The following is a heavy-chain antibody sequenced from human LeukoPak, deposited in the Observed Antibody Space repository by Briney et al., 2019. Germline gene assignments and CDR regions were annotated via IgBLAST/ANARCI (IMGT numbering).Heavy chain of an antibody. J-gene: IGHJ4*02. Sequence: GGSLRLSCAASGFTFSSYSMNWVRQAPGKGLEWVSYMSSSSSTIYYADSVKGRFTVSRDNAKNSLYLQMNSLRAEDTAVYYCARGLRLLWFGESPYYFDYWGQGTLVTVSS. CDR1: GFTFSSYS. D-gene: IGHD3-10*01. V-gene: IGHV3-48*01. CDR3: ARGLRLLWFGESPYYFDY. CDR2: MSSSSSTI.